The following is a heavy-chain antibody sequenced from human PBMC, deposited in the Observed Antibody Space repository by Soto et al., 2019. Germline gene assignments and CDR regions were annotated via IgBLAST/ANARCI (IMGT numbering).Heavy chain of an antibody. CDR1: GGTFSIYA. D-gene: IGHD3-22*01. CDR3: AREEYYYDSSGYYLDGSY. CDR2: IIPIFGTA. J-gene: IGHJ4*02. V-gene: IGHV1-69*13. Sequence: SVKVSCKASGGTFSIYAISWVRQAPGQGLEWMGGIIPIFGTADYAQKFQGRVTITADESTSTAYMELRSLRSDDTAVYYCAREEYYYDSSGYYLDGSYWGQGTLVTVSS.